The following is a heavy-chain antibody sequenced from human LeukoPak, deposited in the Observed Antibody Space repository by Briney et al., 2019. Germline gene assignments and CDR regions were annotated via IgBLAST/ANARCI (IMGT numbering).Heavy chain of an antibody. CDR1: GFTFSSYG. CDR2: ISYDGSNK. CDR3: ARDDCSSISCYHNWFDP. J-gene: IGHJ5*02. V-gene: IGHV3-30*03. Sequence: GGSLGLSCAASGFTFSSYGMHWVRQAPGKGLEWVAVISYDGSNKYYADSVKGRFTISRDNSKNTLYLQMNSLRAEDTAVYYCARDDCSSISCYHNWFDPWGQGTLVTVSS. D-gene: IGHD2-2*01.